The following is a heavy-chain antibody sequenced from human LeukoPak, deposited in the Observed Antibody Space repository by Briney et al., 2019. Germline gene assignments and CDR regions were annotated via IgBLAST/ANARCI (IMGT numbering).Heavy chain of an antibody. V-gene: IGHV4-30-2*01. CDR1: GGSISSGGYS. Sequence: SQTLSLTCAVSGGSISSGGYSWSWIRQPPGKGLEWIGYIYHSGSTYYNPSLKSRVTISVDRSKNQFSLKLSSMTAADTAIYYCVRASADSGGAFDVWGHGTVVTVSS. D-gene: IGHD2-15*01. CDR3: VRASADSGGAFDV. J-gene: IGHJ3*01. CDR2: IYHSGST.